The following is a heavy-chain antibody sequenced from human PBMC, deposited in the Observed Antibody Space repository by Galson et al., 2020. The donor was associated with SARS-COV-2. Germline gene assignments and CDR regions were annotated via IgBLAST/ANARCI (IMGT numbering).Heavy chain of an antibody. D-gene: IGHD6-19*01. J-gene: IGHJ4*02. Sequence: TGGSLRLSCAASGFTFSSYAMSWVRQAPGKGLEWVSAIRGSGGSTYYADSVKGRFTISRDNSKNTLYLQMNSLRDEDTAVYYCAKDLRYSSGLGVNYWGQGTLVTVSS. V-gene: IGHV3-23*01. CDR3: AKDLRYSSGLGVNY. CDR2: IRGSGGST. CDR1: GFTFSSYA.